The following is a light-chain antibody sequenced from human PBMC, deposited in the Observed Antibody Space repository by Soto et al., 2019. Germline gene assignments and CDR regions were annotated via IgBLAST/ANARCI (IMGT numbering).Light chain of an antibody. CDR3: QQRSNWPPIT. J-gene: IGKJ5*01. V-gene: IGKV3-11*01. CDR2: DAS. Sequence: EIVLTQSPGTLSLSPGERATXXXXXXQRVNSNYFAWYQQKPAQAPRLLIYDASNRATGIPARFSGSGSGTDFTLTISSLEPEDFAVYYCQQRSNWPPITFGQGTRLEIK. CDR1: QRVNSNY.